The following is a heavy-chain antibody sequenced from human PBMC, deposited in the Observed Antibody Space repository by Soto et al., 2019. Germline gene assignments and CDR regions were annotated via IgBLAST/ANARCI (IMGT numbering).Heavy chain of an antibody. V-gene: IGHV3-66*04. CDR3: ARHGYSYGGGYFDY. D-gene: IGHD5-18*01. J-gene: IGHJ4*02. Sequence: EVQLVESGGGLVQPGGSLRLSCAASGFTVSSNYMSWVRQAPGKGLEWVSVIYSGGSAYYADSVKGRFTISRDNSKTPLYPQMNRLRAEDTAVYYCARHGYSYGGGYFDYWGQGTLVTVSS. CDR2: IYSGGSA. CDR1: GFTVSSNY.